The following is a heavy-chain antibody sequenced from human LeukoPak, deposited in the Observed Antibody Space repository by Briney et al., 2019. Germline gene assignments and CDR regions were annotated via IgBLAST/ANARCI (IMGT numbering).Heavy chain of an antibody. D-gene: IGHD6-19*01. CDR2: ISRSSGHI. CDR1: GFSLSSYC. CDR3: ARAGKDPGIEEAGVSDY. V-gene: IGHV3-21*03. Sequence: GGSLRLACAVSGFSLSSYCMNWVRQAPRNGLEWVSSISRSSGHIYYAESVKGRFTISRDHAKNSLYLQMNSLRAEDTALSYCARAGKDPGIEEAGVSDYWGQGTLVTVSS. J-gene: IGHJ4*02.